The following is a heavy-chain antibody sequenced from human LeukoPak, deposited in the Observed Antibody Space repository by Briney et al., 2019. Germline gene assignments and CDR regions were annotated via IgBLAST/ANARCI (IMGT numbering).Heavy chain of an antibody. J-gene: IGHJ3*02. V-gene: IGHV1-2*02. Sequence: ASVNVSCKASGYTFTGYYMHWVRQAPGQGREWMGWINPNGGGTNYAQKFQGRVTMTRDTSISTAYMELSRLRSDDTAVYYCARAGVWYYYGSGTQWGAFDIWGQGTMVTVSS. D-gene: IGHD3-10*01. CDR1: GYTFTGYY. CDR3: ARAGVWYYYGSGTQWGAFDI. CDR2: INPNGGGT.